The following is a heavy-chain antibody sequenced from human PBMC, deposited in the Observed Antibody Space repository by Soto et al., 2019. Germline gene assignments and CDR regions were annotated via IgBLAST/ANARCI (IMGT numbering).Heavy chain of an antibody. CDR3: ARGGRGMGANYYYYGMDV. CDR1: GFTFSSYA. D-gene: IGHD1-26*01. J-gene: IGHJ6*02. V-gene: IGHV3-30-3*01. Sequence: QVQLVESGGGVVQPGRSLRLSCAASGFTFSSYAMHWVRQAPGKGLEWVAVISYDGSNKYYADSVKGRFTISRDNSKNTLYLQMNSLRAEDTAVYYCARGGRGMGANYYYYGMDVWGQGTTVTVSS. CDR2: ISYDGSNK.